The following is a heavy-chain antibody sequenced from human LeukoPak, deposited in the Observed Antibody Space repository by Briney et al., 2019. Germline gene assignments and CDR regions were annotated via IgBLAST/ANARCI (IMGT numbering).Heavy chain of an antibody. V-gene: IGHV4-61*02. CDR1: GGSISSGSYY. CDR3: ARDWGYRYDSNYLYMDV. CDR2: VYTSGSA. D-gene: IGHD5-18*01. Sequence: PSETLSLTCIVSGGSISSGSYYWSWVRQPAGKGLEWIGRVYTSGSADYNPSLRNRVTISLDTSKDNFSLRLDSVTAADTALYFCARDWGYRYDSNYLYMDVWGKGTSVTVSS. J-gene: IGHJ6*03.